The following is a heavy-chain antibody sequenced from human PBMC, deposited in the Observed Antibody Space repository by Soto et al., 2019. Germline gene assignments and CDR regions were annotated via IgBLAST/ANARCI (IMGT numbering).Heavy chain of an antibody. CDR3: ARDATFDSGGYYYVSWFDL. J-gene: IGHJ5*02. Sequence: PSETLSLTCNVFPGSIYDYYWSWIRQTPGMRLEWIGFVYSGGSAMYNPSFKSRVIISVDTPKNQFSLKLNSVTAADTAVYFCARDATFDSGGYYYVSWFDLWGQGTPVTVSS. D-gene: IGHD3-22*01. V-gene: IGHV4-4*08. CDR1: PGSIYDYY. CDR2: VYSGGSA.